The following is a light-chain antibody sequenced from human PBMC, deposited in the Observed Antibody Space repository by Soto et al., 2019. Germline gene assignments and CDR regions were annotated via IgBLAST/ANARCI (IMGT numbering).Light chain of an antibody. CDR2: DVS. Sequence: SVLPQPASVSGPPGQSITISCTGTSSDVGGYNYVSWYQHHPGKAPKLIIYDVSNRPSGVSHHFSGSKSGNTASLTISGLQVEDEADYYCSSYTGRSTLYVFGTGTKVTVL. J-gene: IGLJ1*01. CDR3: SSYTGRSTLYV. V-gene: IGLV2-14*03. CDR1: SSDVGGYNY.